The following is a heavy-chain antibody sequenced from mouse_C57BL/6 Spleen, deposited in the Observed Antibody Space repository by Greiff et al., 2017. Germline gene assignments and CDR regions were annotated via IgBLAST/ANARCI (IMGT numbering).Heavy chain of an antibody. CDR2: ISSGSSTI. CDR1: GFTFSDYG. Sequence: DVKLVESGGGLVKPGGSLKLSCAASGFTFSDYGMHWVRQAPEKGLEWVAYISSGSSTIYYADTVKGRFTIARDNATNTLFLQMTSLRSEDTAMYYCASKLNYWGQGTTLTVSS. CDR3: ASKLNY. V-gene: IGHV5-17*01. J-gene: IGHJ2*01. D-gene: IGHD1-3*01.